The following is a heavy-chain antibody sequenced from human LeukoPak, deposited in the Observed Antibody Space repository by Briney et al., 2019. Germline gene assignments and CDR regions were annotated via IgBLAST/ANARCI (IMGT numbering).Heavy chain of an antibody. J-gene: IGHJ4*02. CDR1: GFTFSNAW. Sequence: GGSLRLSCAASGFTFSNAWMSWVRQAPGKGLEWVGRIKSKTDGGTTDYAAPVKGRFTISRDDSKNTLYLQMNSLKTEDTAVYYCARLPLSEQDYFDYWGQGTLVTVSS. D-gene: IGHD1/OR15-1a*01. CDR2: IKSKTDGGTT. V-gene: IGHV3-15*01. CDR3: ARLPLSEQDYFDY.